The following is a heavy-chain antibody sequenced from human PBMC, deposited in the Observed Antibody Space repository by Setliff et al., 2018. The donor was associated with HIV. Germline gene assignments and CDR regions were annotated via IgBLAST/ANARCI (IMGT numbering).Heavy chain of an antibody. J-gene: IGHJ4*02. V-gene: IGHV2-70*11. CDR2: IDWDDDT. CDR3: ARRVLTSSDYFDY. CDR1: GFSLGTPGMC. D-gene: IGHD3-3*01. Sequence: SGPTLVNPTQTLTLTCTVSGFSLGTPGMCVSWIRQPPGKALEWLARIDWDDDTHYNASLKTRLTVSKDTSKNQVVLSLANMDPVDTATYYCARRVLTSSDYFDYWGQGALVTVSS.